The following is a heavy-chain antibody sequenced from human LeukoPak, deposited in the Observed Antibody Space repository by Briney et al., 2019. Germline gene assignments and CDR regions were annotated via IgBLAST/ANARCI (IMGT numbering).Heavy chain of an antibody. D-gene: IGHD3-10*01. Sequence: KPSETLSLTCTVSGGSISSYYWSWIRQPPGKGLEWIGYIYYSGSTNYNSSLKSRVTISVDTSKNQFSLRLSSVTAADTAVYYCARDRGPDDAFDIWGQGTMVTVSS. V-gene: IGHV4-59*01. J-gene: IGHJ3*02. CDR1: GGSISSYY. CDR2: IYYSGST. CDR3: ARDRGPDDAFDI.